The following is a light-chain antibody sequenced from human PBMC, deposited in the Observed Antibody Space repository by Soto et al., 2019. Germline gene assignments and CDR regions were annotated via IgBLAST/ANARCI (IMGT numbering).Light chain of an antibody. Sequence: DIQMTQSPSSLSGSVGDRVIITSRASQTIASYLNWYQQKPGKVPKLLIYAASTLEDGVPSRFTGSGSGTDFTLTIRSLQPEDFATYFCQQSFSTAITFGQGRRLEIK. CDR2: AAS. V-gene: IGKV1-39*01. CDR1: QTIASY. CDR3: QQSFSTAIT. J-gene: IGKJ5*01.